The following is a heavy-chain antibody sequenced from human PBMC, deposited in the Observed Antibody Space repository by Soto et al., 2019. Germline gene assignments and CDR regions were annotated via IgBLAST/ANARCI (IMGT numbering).Heavy chain of an antibody. CDR3: ARAWIQLWAHEDFYYYGMDV. J-gene: IGHJ6*02. Sequence: SVKVSCKAAGGTFSSDAISWVRQAPGQGLEWMGGIIPIFGTANYAQKFQGRVTITADKSTCTAYMELSSLRSEDTAVYYCARAWIQLWAHEDFYYYGMDVWGQGTTVTVSS. CDR2: IIPIFGTA. D-gene: IGHD5-18*01. CDR1: GGTFSSDA. V-gene: IGHV1-69*06.